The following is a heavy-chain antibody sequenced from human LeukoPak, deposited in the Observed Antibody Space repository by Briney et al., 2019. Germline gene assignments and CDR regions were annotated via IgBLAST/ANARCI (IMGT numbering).Heavy chain of an antibody. D-gene: IGHD5-18*01. CDR2: ISSSSSYI. V-gene: IGHV3-21*01. CDR1: GFTFSSYS. Sequence: PGGSLRLSCAASGFTFSSYSMNWVRQAPGKGLEWVSSISSSSSYIYYADSVKGRFTISRDNAKNSLYLQMNSLRAEDTAVYYCARVGTLRYSYGSDDYWGQGTLVTVSS. J-gene: IGHJ4*02. CDR3: ARVGTLRYSYGSDDY.